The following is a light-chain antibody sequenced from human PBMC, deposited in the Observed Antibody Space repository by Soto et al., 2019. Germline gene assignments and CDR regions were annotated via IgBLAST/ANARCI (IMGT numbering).Light chain of an antibody. CDR2: DAS. V-gene: IGKV3-11*01. J-gene: IGKJ3*01. CDR1: QNVSTY. CDR3: QQRTNWLT. Sequence: EIVLTQSPATLYSSTGERVTLSCRASQNVSTYLAWYQQKPGQAPRLLIYDASDRATGIPARFSGSGSGTDFTLTISSLEPEDFAVYYCQQRTNWLTFGPGTKVDIK.